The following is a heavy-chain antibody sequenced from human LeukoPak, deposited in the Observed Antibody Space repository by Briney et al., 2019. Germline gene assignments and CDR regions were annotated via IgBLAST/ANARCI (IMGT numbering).Heavy chain of an antibody. V-gene: IGHV1-46*01. CDR3: ARRYCSSTSCHYFDY. J-gene: IGHJ4*02. D-gene: IGHD2-2*01. Sequence: ASVKVSCKASGYTFTSYYMHWVRQAPGQGLEWMGIINPSGGSTSYAQKFQGRVTMTRDTSTSTVYMELSSLRSEDTAVYYCARRYCSSTSCHYFDYWGQGTLVTVSS. CDR1: GYTFTSYY. CDR2: INPSGGST.